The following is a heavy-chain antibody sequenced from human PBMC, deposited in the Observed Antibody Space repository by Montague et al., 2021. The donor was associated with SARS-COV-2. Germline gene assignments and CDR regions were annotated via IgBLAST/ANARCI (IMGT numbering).Heavy chain of an antibody. Sequence: TLSLTCTVSGGSTSSGSYYWRWIRQPPGKGLDWIVRIYTSGSTNYNPSLKSRVTISVDTSKNQFSLKLSSVTAADTALYYCASGTYYYDSSGPPSLSWFAFDIWGQGTMVTVSS. J-gene: IGHJ3*02. CDR2: IYTSGST. CDR1: GGSTSSGSYY. V-gene: IGHV4-61*02. CDR3: ASGTYYYDSSGPPSLSWFAFDI. D-gene: IGHD3-22*01.